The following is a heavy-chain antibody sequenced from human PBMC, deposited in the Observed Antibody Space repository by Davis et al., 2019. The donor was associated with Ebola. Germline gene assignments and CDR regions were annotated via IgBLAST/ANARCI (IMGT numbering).Heavy chain of an antibody. J-gene: IGHJ6*02. V-gene: IGHV2-70*01. D-gene: IGHD4-17*01. CDR2: IDWDDDE. CDR1: GFSLTPSGMC. Sequence: SGPTLVKPTQTLTLPCAFSGFSLTPSGMCVSWIRQPPGRALEWLALIDWDDDEYYSTSLKTRLTISKDTSKNQVVLTMTNMEAVDTATYYCARIYYGDYDYFYYGMDVWGQGTTVTVSS. CDR3: ARIYYGDYDYFYYGMDV.